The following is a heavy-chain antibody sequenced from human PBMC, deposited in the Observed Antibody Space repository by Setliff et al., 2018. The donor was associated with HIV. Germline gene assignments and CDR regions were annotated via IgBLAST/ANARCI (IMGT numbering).Heavy chain of an antibody. CDR3: ARGNVAVRDWYFDY. Sequence: AGGSLRLSCAASGFTVSSNYMSWVRQAPGKGLEWVSVIYSGGSTYYADSVKGRFTISRDNSKNTLYLQMNSLRAEDTAVYYCARGNVAVRDWYFDYWGQGTLVTVSS. J-gene: IGHJ4*02. CDR2: IYSGGST. D-gene: IGHD6-6*01. CDR1: GFTVSSNY. V-gene: IGHV3-66*01.